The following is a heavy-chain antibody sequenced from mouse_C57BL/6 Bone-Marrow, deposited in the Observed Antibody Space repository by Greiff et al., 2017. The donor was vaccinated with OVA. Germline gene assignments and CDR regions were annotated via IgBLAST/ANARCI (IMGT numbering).Heavy chain of an antibody. CDR2: ISSGGDYI. J-gene: IGHJ4*01. CDR3: TRMAGSDYYAMDY. Sequence: EVMLVESGEGLVKPGGSLKLSCAASGFTFSSYAMSWVRQTPEKRLEWVAYISSGGDYIYYADTVKGRFTISRDNARNTLYLQMSSLKSEDTAMYYCTRMAGSDYYAMDYWGQGTSVTVSS. D-gene: IGHD1-1*01. CDR1: GFTFSSYA. V-gene: IGHV5-9-1*02.